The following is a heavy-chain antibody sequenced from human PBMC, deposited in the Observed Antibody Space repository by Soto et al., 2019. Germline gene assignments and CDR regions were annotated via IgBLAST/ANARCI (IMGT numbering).Heavy chain of an antibody. Sequence: PGGSLRLSCTTYGFMFADYAMSWFRLAPGKGLEWVGFIRSRTYGGPTEYAASVKGRFTISRDDPKSIAYLQMNSLKTEDTGVYYCSRDPELSVEPRPFDYWGRGSLVIVSS. D-gene: IGHD6-6*01. CDR3: SRDPELSVEPRPFDY. V-gene: IGHV3-49*03. CDR1: GFMFADYA. CDR2: IRSRTYGGPT. J-gene: IGHJ4*02.